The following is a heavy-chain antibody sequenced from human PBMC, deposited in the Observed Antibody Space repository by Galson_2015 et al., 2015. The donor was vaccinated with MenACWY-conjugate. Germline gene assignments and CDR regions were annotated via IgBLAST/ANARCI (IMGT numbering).Heavy chain of an antibody. V-gene: IGHV3-30*03. CDR1: GFTFSRIG. Sequence: SLRLSCAASGFTFSRIGMHWVRQAPGKGLEWVAVISNDGSYRYYPDSVKGRYTVSRDNSKNTLYLQINGLRTEDTAVYYCARVPGYSYGYYDWWGQGTLVTVSS. CDR2: ISNDGSYR. J-gene: IGHJ4*02. CDR3: ARVPGYSYGYYDW. D-gene: IGHD5-18*01.